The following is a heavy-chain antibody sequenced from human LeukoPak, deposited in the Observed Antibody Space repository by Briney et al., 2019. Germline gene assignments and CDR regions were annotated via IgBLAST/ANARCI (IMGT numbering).Heavy chain of an antibody. D-gene: IGHD3-16*01. CDR3: ARGWGSNVYASAFDV. J-gene: IGHJ3*01. CDR1: GFTFSTYG. CDR2: IWHDGSHK. Sequence: GGSLRLSCAASGFTFSTYGMHWVRQAPGKGLEWVTAIWHDGSHKDYADSVKGRFTISRDNSKNTLYLQMNDLRAEDTAVYYCARGWGSNVYASAFDVWGQGTMVTVSS. V-gene: IGHV3-33*08.